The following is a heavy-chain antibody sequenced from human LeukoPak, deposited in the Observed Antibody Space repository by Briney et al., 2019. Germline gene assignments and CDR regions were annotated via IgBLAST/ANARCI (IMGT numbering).Heavy chain of an antibody. CDR1: GYTFTSYA. J-gene: IGHJ4*02. CDR3: ARDRGNWNSYYFDY. Sequence: ASVKVSCKASGYTFTSYAMHWVRQAPGQRLEWMGWINAGNGNTKYSQEFRGRVTITRDTSASTAYMELSSLRSEDMAVYYCARDRGNWNSYYFDYWGQGTLVTVSS. CDR2: INAGNGNT. D-gene: IGHD1-7*01. V-gene: IGHV1-3*03.